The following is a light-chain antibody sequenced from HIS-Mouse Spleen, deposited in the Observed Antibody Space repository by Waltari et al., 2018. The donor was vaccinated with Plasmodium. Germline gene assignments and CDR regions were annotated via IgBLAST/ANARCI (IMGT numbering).Light chain of an antibody. V-gene: IGLV3-21*03. CDR3: QVWDSSSDHVV. Sequence: SYVLTQPPSVSVAPGKTARITCGGNNIGSKSVHWYQQKPGQAPVLVVYDDSDRPSGIPERFSGSNAGNTATRTISRVEAGDEADYCCQVWDSSSDHVVFGGGTKLTVL. CDR2: DDS. CDR1: NIGSKS. J-gene: IGLJ2*01.